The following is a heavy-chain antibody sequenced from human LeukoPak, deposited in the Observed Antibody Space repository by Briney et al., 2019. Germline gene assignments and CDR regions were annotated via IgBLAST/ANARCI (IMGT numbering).Heavy chain of an antibody. CDR2: ISGSGGST. J-gene: IGHJ4*02. D-gene: IGHD3-10*01. V-gene: IGHV3-23*01. CDR3: ARGLGVGVLDY. Sequence: GGSLRLSCAASGFTFSSFAMSWVRQAPGKGLEWVSAISGSGGSTYYADSVKGRFTISRDNAKNSLYLQVNSLRAEDTAVYYCARGLGVGVLDYWGQGTLVTVSS. CDR1: GFTFSSFA.